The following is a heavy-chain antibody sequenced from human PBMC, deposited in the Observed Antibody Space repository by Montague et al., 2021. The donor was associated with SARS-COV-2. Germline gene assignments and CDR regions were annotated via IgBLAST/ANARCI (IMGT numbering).Heavy chain of an antibody. D-gene: IGHD3-10*01. V-gene: IGHV6-1*01. J-gene: IGHJ4*02. Sequence: NDYAESVKVRITINPDTPKNQFSLHLTSVTPEDTAVYYCARHSYRTFDFWGQGTLVTVSS. CDR3: ARHSYRTFDF. CDR2: N.